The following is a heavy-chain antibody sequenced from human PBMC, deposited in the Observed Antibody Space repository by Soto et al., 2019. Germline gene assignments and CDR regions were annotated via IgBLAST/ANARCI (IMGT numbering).Heavy chain of an antibody. CDR2: INPNSGGT. CDR1: GYTFTGYY. CDR3: ARVAAAGTFYGMDV. J-gene: IGHJ6*02. V-gene: IGHV1-2*02. Sequence: ASVKVSCKASGYTFTGYYMHWVRQAPGQGLEWMGWINPNSGGTNYAQKFQGRVTMTRDTSISTAYMELSRLRSDDTAVYYCARVAAAGTFYGMDVWGQGTTVTVSS. D-gene: IGHD6-13*01.